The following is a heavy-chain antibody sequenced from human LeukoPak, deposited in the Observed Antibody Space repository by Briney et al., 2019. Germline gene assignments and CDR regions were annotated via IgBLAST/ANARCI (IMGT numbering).Heavy chain of an antibody. Sequence: ASVKVSCKASGYTFTGYYMHWVRQAPGQGLEWMGWINPNSGGTNYAQKFQGRVTMTRDTSISTAYMELSRLRSDDTAVHYCARVLGDYDILTGYYDYWGQGTLVTVSS. J-gene: IGHJ4*02. D-gene: IGHD3-9*01. CDR1: GYTFTGYY. V-gene: IGHV1-2*02. CDR3: ARVLGDYDILTGYYDY. CDR2: INPNSGGT.